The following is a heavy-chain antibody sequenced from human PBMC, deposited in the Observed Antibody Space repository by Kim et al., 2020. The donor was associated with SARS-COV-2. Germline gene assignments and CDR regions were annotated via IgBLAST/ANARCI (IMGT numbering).Heavy chain of an antibody. CDR3: AKSAYGISYDSNY. CDR2: IKQDGSDK. CDR1: GFTFSNYF. J-gene: IGHJ4*02. D-gene: IGHD3-10*01. V-gene: IGHV3-7*05. Sequence: GGSLRLSCAASGFTFSNYFMTWVRQAPGKGLEWVANIKQDGSDKYYVDSVKGRFTISRDNTKNSLYLQMNSLRAEDTAVYYCAKSAYGISYDSNYWGQGTLVTVSS.